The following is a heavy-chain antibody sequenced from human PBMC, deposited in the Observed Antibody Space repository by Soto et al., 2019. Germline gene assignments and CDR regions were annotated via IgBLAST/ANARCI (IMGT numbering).Heavy chain of an antibody. CDR1: GFSFEIYW. CDR3: ARDEFSTLTVTTDY. V-gene: IGHV3-30-3*01. Sequence: GGSLRLSCAASGFSFEIYWMGWVRQAPGKGLEWVAVISYDGSNKYYADSVKGRFTISRDNSKNTLYLQMNSLRAEDTAVYYCARDEFSTLTVTTDYWGQGTLVTVSS. J-gene: IGHJ4*02. D-gene: IGHD4-17*01. CDR2: ISYDGSNK.